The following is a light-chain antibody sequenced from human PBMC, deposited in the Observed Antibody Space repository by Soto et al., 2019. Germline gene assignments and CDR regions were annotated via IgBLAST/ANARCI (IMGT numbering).Light chain of an antibody. J-gene: IGKJ3*01. Sequence: DIQLTQSPSFLSASVGDRVPITCRASQDISNYLVWYQQKPGKAPKPLLYAASTLQSGVPSRFSGSGSGTEFTLTISSLQHEDFATYYCQQLNSYPLTFGPGTNVDIK. CDR1: QDISNY. V-gene: IGKV1-9*01. CDR3: QQLNSYPLT. CDR2: AAS.